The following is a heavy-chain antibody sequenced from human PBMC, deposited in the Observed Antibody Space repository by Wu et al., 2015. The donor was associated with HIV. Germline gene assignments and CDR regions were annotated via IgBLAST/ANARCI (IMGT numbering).Heavy chain of an antibody. CDR1: GGTFSSYA. CDR2: IIPIFGTA. D-gene: IGHD6-13*01. CDR3: ARDPSSWKGRWFDP. V-gene: IGHV1-69*05. Sequence: QVQLVQSGAEVKKPGSSVKVSCKASGGTFSSYAISWVRQAPGQGLEWMGGIIPIFGTANYAQKFQGRVTITTDESTSTAYMELSSLRSEDTAVYYCARDPSSWKGRWFDPWGQGTLVTVSS. J-gene: IGHJ5*02.